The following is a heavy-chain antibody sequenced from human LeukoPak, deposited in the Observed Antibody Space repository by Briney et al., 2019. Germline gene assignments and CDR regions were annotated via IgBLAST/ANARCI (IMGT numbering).Heavy chain of an antibody. J-gene: IGHJ2*01. Sequence: PSQTLSLTCTVSGGSISSGSYYWSWIRQPAGKGLEWIGRIYTSGSTNYNPSLKSRVTISVDTSKNQFSLKLSSVTAADTAVYYCARDPGSSGYWYFDLWGRGTLVTVSS. V-gene: IGHV4-61*02. D-gene: IGHD6-19*01. CDR1: GGSISSGSYY. CDR3: ARDPGSSGYWYFDL. CDR2: IYTSGST.